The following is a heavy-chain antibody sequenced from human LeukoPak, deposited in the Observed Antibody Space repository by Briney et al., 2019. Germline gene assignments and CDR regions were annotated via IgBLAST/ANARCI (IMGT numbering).Heavy chain of an antibody. Sequence: SQTLSLTCTVSGGSISSGDYYWSWIRQPPGKGLEWIGYIYYSGSTYYNPSLKSRVTISVDTSKNQFSLKLSSVTAADTAAYYCARSNVLLWFGDSQNYGMDVWGQGTTVTVSS. D-gene: IGHD3-10*01. J-gene: IGHJ6*02. CDR1: GGSISSGDYY. CDR2: IYYSGST. V-gene: IGHV4-30-4*01. CDR3: ARSNVLLWFGDSQNYGMDV.